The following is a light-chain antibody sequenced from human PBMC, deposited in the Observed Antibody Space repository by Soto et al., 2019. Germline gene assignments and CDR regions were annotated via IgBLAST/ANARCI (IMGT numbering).Light chain of an antibody. V-gene: IGKV1-5*01. CDR3: QQYGTYLWT. CDR1: QSMSSW. J-gene: IGKJ1*01. Sequence: DIQMTQSPSTLSASVGDIVTITCRASQSMSSWLAWYQQKPGKAPKLLMYDASSLESGVPSRFSGSGSGTEFTLTISSLQPDDFATYYCQQYGTYLWTFGQGTKVDIK. CDR2: DAS.